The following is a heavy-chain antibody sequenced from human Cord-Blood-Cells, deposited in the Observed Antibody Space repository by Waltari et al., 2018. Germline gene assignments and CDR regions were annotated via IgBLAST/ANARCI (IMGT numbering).Heavy chain of an antibody. V-gene: IGHV1-3*01. CDR2: INAGNGNT. D-gene: IGHD5-12*01. CDR1: GYTFTSYA. CDR3: ATQDSGYDWYFDL. J-gene: IGHJ2*01. Sequence: QVQLVQSGAEVKKPGASVKVSCKASGYTFTSYAMHWVRQAPGQRLEWMGWINAGNGNTKYSQKFQGRVTITRDTSASTAYMELSSLRSEDTAVYYCATQDSGYDWYFDLWGRGTLVTVSS.